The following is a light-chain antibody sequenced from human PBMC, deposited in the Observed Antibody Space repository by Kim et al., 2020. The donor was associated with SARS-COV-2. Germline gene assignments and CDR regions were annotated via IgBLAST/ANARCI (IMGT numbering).Light chain of an antibody. CDR1: SSDVGSYNL. CDR2: EGS. V-gene: IGLV2-23*01. CDR3: CSYAGSSTYV. J-gene: IGLJ1*01. Sequence: QSITISCTRSSSDVGSYNLVSWYQQHPGKAPKVMIYEGSKRPSGVSNRFSGSKSGNTASLTISGLQAEDEADYYCCSYAGSSTYVFGTGTKVTVL.